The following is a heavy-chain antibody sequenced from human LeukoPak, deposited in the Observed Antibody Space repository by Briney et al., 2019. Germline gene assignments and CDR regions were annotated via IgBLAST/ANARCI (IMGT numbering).Heavy chain of an antibody. CDR3: ARGYDILTGYYYYFDY. J-gene: IGHJ4*02. Sequence: PGGSLRLSCAASGFTVSSNYMSWVRQAPGKGLEWVSVIYSGGSTYYADSVKGRFTISRDNSKNTLYLRMNSLRAEDTAVYYCARGYDILTGYYYYFDYWGQGTLVTVSS. CDR1: GFTVSSNY. D-gene: IGHD3-9*01. CDR2: IYSGGST. V-gene: IGHV3-66*02.